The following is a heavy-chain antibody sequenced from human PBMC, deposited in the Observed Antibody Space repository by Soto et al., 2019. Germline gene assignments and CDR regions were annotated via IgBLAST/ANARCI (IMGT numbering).Heavy chain of an antibody. V-gene: IGHV3-11*01. CDR1: GIIFSDYY. CDR2: ISSSANTI. D-gene: IGHD2-21*01. J-gene: IGHJ4*02. CDR3: ARFPAYRGNY. Sequence: QVQLVESGGGLVKPGGSLRLSCAASGIIFSDYYMSWIRQAPGKGLEWLSSISSSANTIYYADSVKVRFTISRDNAKNSLYLKMNSLRAEDTAVYYCARFPAYRGNYWGQGTLVTVSS.